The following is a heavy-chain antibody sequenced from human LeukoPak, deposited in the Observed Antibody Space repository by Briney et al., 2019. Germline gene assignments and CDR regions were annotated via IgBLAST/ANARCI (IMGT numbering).Heavy chain of an antibody. Sequence: PGGSLRLSCAASGFTFSSYWMSWVRQAPGKGLEWVANIKQDGSEKYYVDSVKGRFTISRDNAKNSLYLQVNSLRAEDTAVYYCARGLYGDYAGFGDYWGQGTLVTVSS. CDR2: IKQDGSEK. J-gene: IGHJ4*02. D-gene: IGHD4-17*01. V-gene: IGHV3-7*01. CDR3: ARGLYGDYAGFGDY. CDR1: GFTFSSYW.